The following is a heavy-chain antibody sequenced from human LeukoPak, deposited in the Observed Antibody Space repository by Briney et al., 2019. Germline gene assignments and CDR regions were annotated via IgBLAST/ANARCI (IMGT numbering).Heavy chain of an antibody. CDR2: FDPEDGET. D-gene: IGHD3-22*01. Sequence: ASVKVSCKASGYTFTGYYMHWVRQAPGKGLEWMGSFDPEDGETIYVQKFQGRVTMTEDTSTDTAYMELSSLRSEDTAVYYCATLGDSSGYYPLYYFDYWGQGTLVTVSS. CDR3: ATLGDSSGYYPLYYFDY. V-gene: IGHV1-24*01. CDR1: GYTFTGYY. J-gene: IGHJ4*02.